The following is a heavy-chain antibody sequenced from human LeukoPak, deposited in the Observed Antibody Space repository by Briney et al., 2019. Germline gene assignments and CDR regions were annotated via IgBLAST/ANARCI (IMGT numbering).Heavy chain of an antibody. CDR2: ISYDGSTK. CDR1: GFTFSRFG. D-gene: IGHD3-16*01. CDR3: AKAETPYTSKSLDY. V-gene: IGHV3-30*18. J-gene: IGHJ4*02. Sequence: PGGSLRLSCEASGFTFSRFGMHWVRQAPGKGLEWVAVISYDGSTKYYAGPVKGRFTISRDNSKNTLYLQMNSLRAEDTAVYYCAKAETPYTSKSLDYWGQGTLVTVSS.